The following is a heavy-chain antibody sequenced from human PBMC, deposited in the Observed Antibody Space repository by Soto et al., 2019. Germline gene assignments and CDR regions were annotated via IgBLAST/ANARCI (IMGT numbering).Heavy chain of an antibody. CDR2: IYYRGST. CDR1: GGSISSGDYY. Sequence: PSETLSLTCTVSGGSISSGDYYWSWIRQPPGKGLEWIGYIYYRGSTYYNPSLKSRVTISVDTSKNQFSLVLGSVTAADTAVYYCARDYTRDGYNPPYSDYWGQGTLVTVS. CDR3: ARDYTRDGYNPPYSDY. D-gene: IGHD5-12*01. J-gene: IGHJ4*02. V-gene: IGHV4-30-4*02.